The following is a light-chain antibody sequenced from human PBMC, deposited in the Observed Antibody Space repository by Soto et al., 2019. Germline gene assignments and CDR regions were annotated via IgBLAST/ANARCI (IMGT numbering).Light chain of an antibody. CDR1: QSISNW. CDR3: QQGGSLPIT. J-gene: IGKJ5*01. V-gene: IGKV1-12*01. Sequence: DIQMTQSPSSVSASVGDRVTITCRASQSISNWLAWYQQKPGTVPKLLIYAASSSQSGVPSRFSGSGAGTEFTPTITSLQPEDVGTYYCQQGGSLPITFGQGTRLEIK. CDR2: AAS.